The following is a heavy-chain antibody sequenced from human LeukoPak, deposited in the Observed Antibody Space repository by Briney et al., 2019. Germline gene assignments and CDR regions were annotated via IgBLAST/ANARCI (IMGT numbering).Heavy chain of an antibody. J-gene: IGHJ4*02. Sequence: ASVKVSCKASGGTFSSYAISWVRQAPGQGLEWMGGIIPIFGTANYAQKFQGRVTITTDESTSTAYMELSSLRSEDTAVYYCARGAIIVGATLGYYFDYWGQGTLVTVSS. CDR3: ARGAIIVGATLGYYFDY. D-gene: IGHD1-26*01. V-gene: IGHV1-69*05. CDR2: IIPIFGTA. CDR1: GGTFSSYA.